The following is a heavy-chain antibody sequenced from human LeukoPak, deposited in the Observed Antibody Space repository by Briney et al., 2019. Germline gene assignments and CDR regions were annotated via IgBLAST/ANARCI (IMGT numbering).Heavy chain of an antibody. Sequence: ASVTVSCKASGYTFTSYGISWVRQAPGQGLEWMGWISAYNGNTNYAQKPQGRVTMTTDTSTSTAYMELRSLRSDDTAVYYCARLYYGDYVAYYYYYMDVWGKGTTVTISS. CDR1: GYTFTSYG. V-gene: IGHV1-18*01. CDR2: ISAYNGNT. J-gene: IGHJ6*03. D-gene: IGHD4-17*01. CDR3: ARLYYGDYVAYYYYYMDV.